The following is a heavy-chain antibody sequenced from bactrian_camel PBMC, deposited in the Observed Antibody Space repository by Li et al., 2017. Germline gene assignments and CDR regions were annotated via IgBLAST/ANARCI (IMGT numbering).Heavy chain of an antibody. V-gene: IGHV3S53*01. CDR2: LAINGGT. CDR1: GYAYSDGYC. CDR3: AADQWAFGLGNAYRY. J-gene: IGHJ4*01. Sequence: HVQLVESGGGSVQTGGSLRLSCVVSGYAYSDGYCLGWFRQAPGKEREGVAYLAINGGTDYTYAVAGRFTISKDNAKDTLYLQMDSLKPEDSAMYYCAADQWAFGLGNAYRYWGQGTQVTVS. D-gene: IGHD2*01.